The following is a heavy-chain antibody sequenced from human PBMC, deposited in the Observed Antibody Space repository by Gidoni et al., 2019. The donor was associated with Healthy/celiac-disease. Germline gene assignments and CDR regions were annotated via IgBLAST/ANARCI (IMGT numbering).Heavy chain of an antibody. CDR1: GFNFSSYS. J-gene: IGHJ6*02. CDR2: ISSSSSYI. D-gene: IGHD3-22*01. Sequence: EVQLVESGGGLVQPGGSLRLSCAASGFNFSSYSMNWVRQAQGKGLEWVSSISSSSSYIYYADSVKGRFTISRDNAKNSLYLQMNSLRAEDTAVYYCARDYYDSSGYYPPYYYYGMDVWGQGTTVTVSS. CDR3: ARDYYDSSGYYPPYYYYGMDV. V-gene: IGHV3-21*01.